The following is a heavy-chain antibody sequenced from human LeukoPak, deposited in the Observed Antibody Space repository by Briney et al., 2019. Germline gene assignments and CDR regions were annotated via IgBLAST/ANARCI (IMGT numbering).Heavy chain of an antibody. CDR3: ARAGDYVNTWFDP. D-gene: IGHD4-17*01. CDR2: IWYDGSNK. CDR1: GFTFSSYG. J-gene: IGHJ5*02. Sequence: PGGSLRLSCAASGFTFSSYGMHWVRQAPGKGLEWVAVIWYDGSNKYYADSVKGRFTISRDNSKNTLYLQMNSLRAEDTAVYYCARAGDYVNTWFDPWGQGTLVTVSP. V-gene: IGHV3-33*01.